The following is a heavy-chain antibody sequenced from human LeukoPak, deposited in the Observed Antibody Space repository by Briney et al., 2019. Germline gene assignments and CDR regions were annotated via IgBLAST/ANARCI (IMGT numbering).Heavy chain of an antibody. D-gene: IGHD3-22*01. CDR1: GGSISSSSYY. CDR2: IYYSGST. V-gene: IGHV4-39*07. Sequence: PSETLSLTCTVSGGSISSSSYYWGWIRQPPGKGLEWIGSIYYSGSTYYNPSLKSRVTISVDTSKNQFSLKLSSVTAADTAVYYCARDLIFDSSGYLGVDYWGQGTLVTVSS. J-gene: IGHJ4*02. CDR3: ARDLIFDSSGYLGVDY.